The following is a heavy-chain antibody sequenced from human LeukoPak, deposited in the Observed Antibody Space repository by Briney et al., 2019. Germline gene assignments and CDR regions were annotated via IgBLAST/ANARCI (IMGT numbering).Heavy chain of an antibody. Sequence: GGSLRLSCAASGFTFSNFDMTWGRQAPGKGLEWASHISSRGGTSHYADSVKGRFTISRDNFKNTLYLQMNSLRAEDTAVYYCARGSSGPDYWGQGTLVTVSS. CDR1: GFTFSNFD. D-gene: IGHD6-19*01. V-gene: IGHV3-23*01. CDR3: ARGSSGPDY. J-gene: IGHJ4*02. CDR2: ISSRGGTS.